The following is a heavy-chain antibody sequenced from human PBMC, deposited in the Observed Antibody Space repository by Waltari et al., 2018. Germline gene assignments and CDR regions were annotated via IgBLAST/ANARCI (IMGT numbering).Heavy chain of an antibody. CDR1: GFTFSSYS. CDR2: ISSSSSYI. V-gene: IGHV3-21*01. D-gene: IGHD6-6*01. CDR3: ATSSIHYSSSYYFDY. J-gene: IGHJ4*02. Sequence: EVQLVESGGGLVKPGGSLRLSCAASGFTFSSYSMNWVRQAPGKGLEWVSSISSSSSYIYYADSVKGRFTISRDNAKNSLYLQMNSLRAEDTAVYYCATSSIHYSSSYYFDYWGQGTLVTVSS.